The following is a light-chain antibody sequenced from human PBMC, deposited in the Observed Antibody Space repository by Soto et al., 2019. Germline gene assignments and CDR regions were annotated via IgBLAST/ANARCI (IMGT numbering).Light chain of an antibody. Sequence: QSVLTQPASVSGSPGQSITISCTGTSSDVGGYNYVSWYQQHPGKAPKLMIYDVSNRPSGVYNRVSGSKSGNTASLTISGLQAEDEADYYCSSDTSSSNLVFGGGTKVTVL. V-gene: IGLV2-14*01. CDR2: DVS. CDR1: SSDVGGYNY. J-gene: IGLJ2*01. CDR3: SSDTSSSNLV.